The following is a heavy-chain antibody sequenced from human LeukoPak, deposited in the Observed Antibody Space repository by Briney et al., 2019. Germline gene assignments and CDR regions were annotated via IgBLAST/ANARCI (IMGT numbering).Heavy chain of an antibody. J-gene: IGHJ4*02. D-gene: IGHD5-18*01. CDR1: GGSFSGYY. Sequence: SETLSLTCAVYGGSFSGYYWSWIRQPPGKGREWIGEINHSGSTNYNPSLKSRVTISVDTSKNQFSLKLSSVTAADTAVYYCARRGYSYGYVDYWGQGTLVTVSS. V-gene: IGHV4-34*01. CDR3: ARRGYSYGYVDY. CDR2: INHSGST.